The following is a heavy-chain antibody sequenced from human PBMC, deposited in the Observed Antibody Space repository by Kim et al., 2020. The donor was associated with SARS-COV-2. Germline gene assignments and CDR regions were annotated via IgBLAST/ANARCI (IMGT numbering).Heavy chain of an antibody. J-gene: IGHJ4*02. V-gene: IGHV3-11*06. CDR3: ARVRYSSSSSFDY. Sequence: YADSVKGRFTITRDNAKNSLYLQMNSLRAEDTAVYYCARVRYSSSSSFDYWGQGTLVTVSS. D-gene: IGHD6-6*01.